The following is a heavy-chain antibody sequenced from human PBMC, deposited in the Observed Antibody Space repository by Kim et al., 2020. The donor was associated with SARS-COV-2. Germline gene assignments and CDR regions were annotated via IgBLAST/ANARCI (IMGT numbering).Heavy chain of an antibody. CDR3: ASGDSSGYYYGTWRKYYFDY. J-gene: IGHJ4*02. D-gene: IGHD3-22*01. CDR1: GFTFSDYY. CDR2: ISSSGSTI. V-gene: IGHV3-11*01. Sequence: GGSLRLSCAASGFTFSDYYMSWIRQAPGKGLEWVSYISSSGSTIYYADSVKGRFTISRDNAKNSLYLQMNSLRAEDTAVYYCASGDSSGYYYGTWRKYYFDYWGQGTLVTVSS.